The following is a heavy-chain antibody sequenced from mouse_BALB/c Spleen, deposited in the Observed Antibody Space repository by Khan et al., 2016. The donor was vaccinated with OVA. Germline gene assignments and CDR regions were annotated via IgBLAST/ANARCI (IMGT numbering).Heavy chain of an antibody. CDR1: GYTFTAYW. V-gene: IGHV1-7*01. D-gene: IGHD2-5*01. Sequence: QVQLKQSGAELAKPGASVKMSCKASGYTFTAYWVHWVKQRPGQGLEWIGYIDPSTDYTEYNQRFKDKATLTTDKSSSTAYMQLSSLTSEDSAVYDSARRGLYSIFANWGQGTLVTVSA. J-gene: IGHJ3*01. CDR2: IDPSTDYT. CDR3: ARRGLYSIFAN.